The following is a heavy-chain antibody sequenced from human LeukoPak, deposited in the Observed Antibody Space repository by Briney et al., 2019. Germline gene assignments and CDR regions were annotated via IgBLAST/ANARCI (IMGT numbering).Heavy chain of an antibody. CDR1: GFTFSDYY. CDR2: ISSSSSYI. CDR3: ARDSWGVRGVIPWYFDL. D-gene: IGHD3-10*01. V-gene: IGHV3-11*06. J-gene: IGHJ2*01. Sequence: PGGSLRLSCAASGFTFSDYYMNWVRQAPGKGLEWVSCISSSSSYIYYADSVKGRFTISRENAKNSLYLQMDSLRAEDTAVYYCARDSWGVRGVIPWYFDLWGRGTLVTVSS.